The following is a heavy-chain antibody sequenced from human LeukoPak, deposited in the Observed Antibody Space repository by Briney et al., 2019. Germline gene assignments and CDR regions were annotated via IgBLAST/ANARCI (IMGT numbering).Heavy chain of an antibody. CDR2: ISAYNGNT. V-gene: IGHV1-18*01. J-gene: IGHJ4*02. CDR1: GYTFTSYG. D-gene: IGHD3-10*01. Sequence: ASVKVSCKASGYTFTSYGISWVRQAPGQGLEWMGCISAYNGNTNYAQKLQGRVTMTTDTSTSTAYMELRSLRSDDTAVYYCARAYRPPPRITMVRGVPALDYWGQGTLVTVSS. CDR3: ARAYRPPPRITMVRGVPALDY.